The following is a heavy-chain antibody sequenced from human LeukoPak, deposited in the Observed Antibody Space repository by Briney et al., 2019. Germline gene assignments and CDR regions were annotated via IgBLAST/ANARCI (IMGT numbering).Heavy chain of an antibody. Sequence: ASVKVSCKASGYTFTGYYMHWVRQAPGQGLEWMGWINPNSGGTNYAQKFQGRVTMTRDTSISTAYMELSRLRSDDTAVYYCARVSSPLRYFDWLTLGSYYYYYMDVWGKGTTVTISS. CDR1: GYTFTGYY. D-gene: IGHD3-9*01. V-gene: IGHV1-2*02. CDR2: INPNSGGT. J-gene: IGHJ6*03. CDR3: ARVSSPLRYFDWLTLGSYYYYYMDV.